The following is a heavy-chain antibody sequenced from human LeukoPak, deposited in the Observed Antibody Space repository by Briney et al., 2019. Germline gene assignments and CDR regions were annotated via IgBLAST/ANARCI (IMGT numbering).Heavy chain of an antibody. CDR1: GFTFSSYG. J-gene: IGHJ4*02. V-gene: IGHV3-21*04. Sequence: GGSLRLSCAASGFTFSSYGMNWVRQAPGKGLEWVSSISSSSSYIYYADSVEGRFTISRDNAKNSLYLQMNSLRAEDTAVYYCAKSATVGIKAPFDCWGQGALVTVSS. CDR2: ISSSSSYI. D-gene: IGHD1-26*01. CDR3: AKSATVGIKAPFDC.